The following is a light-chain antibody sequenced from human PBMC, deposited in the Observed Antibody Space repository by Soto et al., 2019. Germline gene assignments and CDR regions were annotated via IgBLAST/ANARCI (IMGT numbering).Light chain of an antibody. J-gene: IGKJ4*01. CDR2: GAY. Sequence: EIVLTQSPATLSLSPGKRATLSCRASQSVSSDYLAWYQQRPGQAPRLLIYGAYSRATGIPDRFSGSGSGTDFTLTISRLEPEDFAVYYCQHYGSALIFGGGAKVEIK. CDR3: QHYGSALI. CDR1: QSVSSDY. V-gene: IGKV3-20*01.